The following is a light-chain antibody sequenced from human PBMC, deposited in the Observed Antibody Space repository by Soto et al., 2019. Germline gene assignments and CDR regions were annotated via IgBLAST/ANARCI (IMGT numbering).Light chain of an antibody. J-gene: IGLJ3*02. Sequence: QSALTQPASVSGSPGLSITISCTGTSSDVGAYNYVSWFQQHPGKAPKLMIFEVSNRPSGVSNRFSGSKSGNTASLTISGLQAEDEADYYCSAYTTSSSWLFGGGTK. V-gene: IGLV2-14*01. CDR1: SSDVGAYNY. CDR3: SAYTTSSSWL. CDR2: EVS.